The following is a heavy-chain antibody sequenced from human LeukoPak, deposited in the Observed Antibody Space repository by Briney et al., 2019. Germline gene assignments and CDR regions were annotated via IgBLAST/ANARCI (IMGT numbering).Heavy chain of an antibody. Sequence: SETLSLTCAVSGGSFSGYYWSWVRQPPGKGLEWIGEINHSGSTNYNPSLKSRVTISVDTSKNQFSLKLSSVTAADTAVYYCARGLERYCSGGSCYYRGVNYMDVWGKGTTVTVSS. CDR3: ARGLERYCSGGSCYYRGVNYMDV. CDR2: INHSGST. CDR1: GGSFSGYY. J-gene: IGHJ6*03. D-gene: IGHD2-15*01. V-gene: IGHV4-34*01.